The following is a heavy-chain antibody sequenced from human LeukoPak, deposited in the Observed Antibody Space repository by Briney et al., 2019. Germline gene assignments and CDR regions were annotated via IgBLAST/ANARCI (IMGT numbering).Heavy chain of an antibody. CDR2: ISYDGPNK. CDR1: GFTFSGYG. J-gene: IGHJ4*02. D-gene: IGHD6-19*01. V-gene: IGHV3-30*18. CDR3: AKDLESSGWYEGY. Sequence: PGGSLRLSCAASGFTFSGYGMSWVRQAPGKGLEWVAVISYDGPNKYYADSVKGRFTISRDNSKNTLYLQMNSLRAEDTAVYYCAKDLESSGWYEGYWGQGTLVTVSS.